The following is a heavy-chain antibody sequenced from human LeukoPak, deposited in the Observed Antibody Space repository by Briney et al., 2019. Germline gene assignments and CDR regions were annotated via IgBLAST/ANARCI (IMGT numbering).Heavy chain of an antibody. CDR3: ARSPHILTGENFDY. Sequence: ASVKVSCKAFGYTFTSNYMHWVRQAPGQGLEWMGWINPNSGGTNYAQKFQGRVTMTRDTSISTAYMELSRLRSDDTAVYYCARSPHILTGENFDYWGQGTLVTVSS. CDR1: GYTFTSNY. V-gene: IGHV1-2*02. CDR2: INPNSGGT. D-gene: IGHD3-9*01. J-gene: IGHJ4*02.